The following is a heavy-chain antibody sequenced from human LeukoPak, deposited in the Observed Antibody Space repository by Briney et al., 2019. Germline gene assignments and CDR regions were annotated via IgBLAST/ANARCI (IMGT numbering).Heavy chain of an antibody. CDR3: AREWGEDSRGWYYFDY. CDR1: GGSLSSRNW. CDR2: IYHSGST. Sequence: SETLSHTCAVSGGSLSSRNWWGWVRQLPGKGLEWIGEIYHSGSTNYNPSLKSRVTISVAKSNNEFSLKMSSVTAANTAVYYCAREWGEDSRGWYYFDYWGQGTLVTVSS. D-gene: IGHD6-13*01. V-gene: IGHV4-4*02. J-gene: IGHJ4*02.